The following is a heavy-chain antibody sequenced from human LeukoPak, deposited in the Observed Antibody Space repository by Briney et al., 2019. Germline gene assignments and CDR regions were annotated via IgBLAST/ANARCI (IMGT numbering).Heavy chain of an antibody. CDR1: GFTLSSYW. CDR3: ARGRTFDY. Sequence: GGSLRLSCAASGFTLSSYWMSWVRQAPGKGLEWVANIKQDGSEKYYVDSVKGRFTISRDNAKNSLYLQMNSLRAEDTAVYYCARGRTFDYWGQGTLVTVSS. CDR2: IKQDGSEK. J-gene: IGHJ4*02. V-gene: IGHV3-7*04.